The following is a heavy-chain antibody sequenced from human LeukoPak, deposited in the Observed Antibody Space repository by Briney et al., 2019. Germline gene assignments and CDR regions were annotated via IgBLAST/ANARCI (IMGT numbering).Heavy chain of an antibody. J-gene: IGHJ4*01. CDR3: AGSFGDVKNF. Sequence: GGSLRLSCAASGFTFDDYGMSWLRQAPGKGPEWVAHIKPDGSEKYYVDSVKGRFIISRDDARNSLSLQMNSLRAEDTAVYYCAGSFGDVKNFWGQGTLVTVSS. CDR2: IKPDGSEK. V-gene: IGHV3-7*01. D-gene: IGHD3-10*01. CDR1: GFTFDDYG.